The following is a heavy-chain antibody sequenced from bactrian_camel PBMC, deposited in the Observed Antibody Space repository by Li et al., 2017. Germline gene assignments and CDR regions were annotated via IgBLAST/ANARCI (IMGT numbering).Heavy chain of an antibody. CDR2: ITAGSGAT. D-gene: IGHD2*01. J-gene: IGHJ4*01. Sequence: HVQLVESGGGSVQAGGSLRLSCTASGLTFAAYTGAWFRQAPGKERERVAAITAGSGATDYADSVKGRFTISYDNAKNTMSLQMNSLKPEDSGMYYCASDAGRGERGIVMVVTCPARSWGQGTQVTVS. CDR3: ASDAGRGERGIVMVVTCPARS. CDR1: GLTFAAYT. V-gene: IGHV3S63*01.